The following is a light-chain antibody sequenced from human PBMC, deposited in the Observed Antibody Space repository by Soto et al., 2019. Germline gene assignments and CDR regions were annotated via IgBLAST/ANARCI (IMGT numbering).Light chain of an antibody. CDR2: EVS. J-gene: IGLJ1*01. Sequence: QSALTQPASVSGSPVQSIAISCTGTSSDVGGYNFVSWYQQHPGKAPKLMIHEVSNRPSGVSDRFSGSKSGNTASLTISGLEADDEADYYCSSHTSYNNRVLGTGTEVA. V-gene: IGLV2-14*01. CDR3: SSHTSYNNRV. CDR1: SSDVGGYNF.